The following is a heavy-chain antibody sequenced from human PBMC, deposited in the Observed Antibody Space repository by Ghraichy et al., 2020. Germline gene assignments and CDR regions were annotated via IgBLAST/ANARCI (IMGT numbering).Heavy chain of an antibody. CDR3: ARLDYDFWSGYYLPASTKGDWFDP. CDR2: INHSGST. Sequence: SETLSLTCAVYGGSFSGYYWSWIRQPPGKGLEWIGEINHSGSTNYNPSLKSRVTISVDTSKNQFSLKLSSVTAADTAVYYCARLDYDFWSGYYLPASTKGDWFDPWGQGTLVTVSS. CDR1: GGSFSGYY. J-gene: IGHJ5*02. D-gene: IGHD3-3*01. V-gene: IGHV4-34*01.